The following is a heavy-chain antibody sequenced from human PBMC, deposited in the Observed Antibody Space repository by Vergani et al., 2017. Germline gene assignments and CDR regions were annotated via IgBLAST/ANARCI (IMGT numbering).Heavy chain of an antibody. V-gene: IGHV3-30*02. D-gene: IGHD3-16*02. CDR1: EFTFSNYG. J-gene: IGHJ5*01. CDR3: ARARCIEACYMSNWLDS. CDR2: IRYDVRNA. Sequence: QVQLVESGGGVVQPGGAPRLSCVASEFTFSNYGMHWGRQAPGKGLGWRAFIRYDVRNAVYTNSVKGRFTRSRDNSENTLYLQMNSLRVVDTGVYYCARARCIEACYMSNWLDSWGQGTLVTVSS.